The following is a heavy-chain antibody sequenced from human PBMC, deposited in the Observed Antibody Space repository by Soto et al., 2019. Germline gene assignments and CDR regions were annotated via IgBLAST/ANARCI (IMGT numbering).Heavy chain of an antibody. Sequence: GGSLRLSCAASGFSFSTFEMSWVRQAPGRGLEWVSAISGSGGSTYYADSVKGRFTISRDNSKNTLYLQMNSLRAEDTAVYYCAYSSTPFDYWGQGTLVTVSS. CDR3: AYSSTPFDY. J-gene: IGHJ4*02. CDR2: ISGSGGST. CDR1: GFSFSTFE. V-gene: IGHV3-23*01. D-gene: IGHD6-13*01.